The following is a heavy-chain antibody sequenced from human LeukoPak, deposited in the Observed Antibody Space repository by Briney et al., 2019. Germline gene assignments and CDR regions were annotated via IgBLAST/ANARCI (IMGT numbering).Heavy chain of an antibody. V-gene: IGHV3-30*02. CDR1: GFTFSSYG. CDR2: IWYDGSNK. J-gene: IGHJ1*01. Sequence: GGSLRLSCAASGFTFSSYGMHWVRQAPGKGLEWVAVIWYDGSNKYYADSVKGRFTISRDNSKNTLYLQMNSLRAADTALYYCAKDGFQHWGQGTLVTVSS. CDR3: AKDGFQH.